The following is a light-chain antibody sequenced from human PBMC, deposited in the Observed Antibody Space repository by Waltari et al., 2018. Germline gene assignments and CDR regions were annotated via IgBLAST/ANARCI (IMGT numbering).Light chain of an antibody. CDR1: QTILYSSYNKNY. J-gene: IGKJ2*01. CDR3: QQYYSAPYT. Sequence: DIVMTQSPDSLAVSLGETTTLNCKSSQTILYSSYNKNYLAWYQVKPGPAPKLLVYGTSTRESGVPDRFSGSGSGTDFSLTISSLQAEDVAVYYCQQYYSAPYTFGQGTKLEIK. CDR2: GTS. V-gene: IGKV4-1*01.